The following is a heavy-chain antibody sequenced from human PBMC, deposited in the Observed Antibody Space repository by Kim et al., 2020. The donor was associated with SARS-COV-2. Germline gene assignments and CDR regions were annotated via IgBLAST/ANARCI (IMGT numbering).Heavy chain of an antibody. CDR2: LKVGNGDT. D-gene: IGHD1-26*01. J-gene: IGHJ4*02. CDR3: AKMGASWDYYYDY. Sequence: ASVKVSCKASAYIFNNFAIHWVRQAPGQRLEWMGWLKVGNGDTRYSQDLQGRVTITWDTSASTAYMDLFSLRSEDTAVYYCAKMGASWDYYYDYWGQGTL. CDR1: AYIFNNFA. V-gene: IGHV1-3*01.